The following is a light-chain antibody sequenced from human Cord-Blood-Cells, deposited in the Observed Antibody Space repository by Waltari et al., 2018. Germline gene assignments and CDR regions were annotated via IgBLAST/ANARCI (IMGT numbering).Light chain of an antibody. J-gene: IGLJ1*01. CDR3: SSYAGSNNFV. CDR2: AVS. V-gene: IGLV2-8*01. CDR1: SSDVGGYNS. Sequence: QSALTQPPSASGSPGQSVTISCTGTSSDVGGYNSVSWYQQNPGKAPKLMMYAVSKRPSGVPDRFSGSKSGNTASLTVSGLQAEDEADYYCSSYAGSNNFVFGTGTKVTGL.